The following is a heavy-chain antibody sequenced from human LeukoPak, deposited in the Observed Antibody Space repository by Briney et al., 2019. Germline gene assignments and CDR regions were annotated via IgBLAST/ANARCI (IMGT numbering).Heavy chain of an antibody. J-gene: IGHJ4*02. CDR3: ASGRWSDYLDY. D-gene: IGHD3-3*01. V-gene: IGHV3-74*01. CDR2: INSDVSST. CDR1: GFTFSSYW. Sequence: QSGGSLRLSCAASGFTFSSYWMHWVRQAPGKVLVWVSHINSDVSSTNYADSVKGRFTISRDNAKNTLYLQMNRLRAEDTAVYYCASGRWSDYLDYWGQGTLVTVSS.